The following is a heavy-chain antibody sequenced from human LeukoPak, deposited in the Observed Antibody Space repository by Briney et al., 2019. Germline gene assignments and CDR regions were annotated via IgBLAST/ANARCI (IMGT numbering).Heavy chain of an antibody. CDR1: GITLSNAW. CDR3: TTVSPYGDYLYYFDF. J-gene: IGHJ4*02. Sequence: GGSLRLSCVAYGITLSNAWMTWVRQAPGKGLEWVGRIESKIDGGRTDYAAAVKGRFTISRDDSKNILFLHMNGLNTEDTAVYYCTTVSPYGDYLYYFDFWGLGTLVTVSS. CDR2: IESKIDGGRT. V-gene: IGHV3-15*04. D-gene: IGHD4-17*01.